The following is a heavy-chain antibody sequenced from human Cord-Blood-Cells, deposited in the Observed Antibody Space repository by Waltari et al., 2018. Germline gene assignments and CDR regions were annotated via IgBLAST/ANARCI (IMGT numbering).Heavy chain of an antibody. CDR2: INPNSGGT. D-gene: IGHD1-1*01. CDR1: GYTFTGCY. V-gene: IGHV1-2*02. Sequence: QVQLVQSGAEVKKPGASVKVSCKDPGYTFTGCYMHWVRKAPGQGLGWMRWINPNSGGTNYAQKFHGMVTMTRDTSISTAYMELSRQRSDDTAVYYCALGTTGDAFDIWGQGTMVTVSS. CDR3: ALGTTGDAFDI. J-gene: IGHJ3*02.